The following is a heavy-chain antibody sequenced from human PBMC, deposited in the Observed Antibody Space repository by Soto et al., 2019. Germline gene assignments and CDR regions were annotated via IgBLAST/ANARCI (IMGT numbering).Heavy chain of an antibody. CDR3: ARDSSGYYDY. CDR2: IIPIFGTA. Sequence: ASVKVSCKASGGTFSSYAISWVRQAPGQGLEWMGGIIPIFGTANYARKFQGRVTITADKSTSTAYMELSSLRSEDTAVYYCARDSSGYYDYWGQGTLVTVSS. V-gene: IGHV1-69*06. D-gene: IGHD3-22*01. CDR1: GGTFSSYA. J-gene: IGHJ4*02.